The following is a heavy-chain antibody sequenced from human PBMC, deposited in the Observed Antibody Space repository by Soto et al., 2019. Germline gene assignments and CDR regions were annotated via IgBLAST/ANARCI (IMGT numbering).Heavy chain of an antibody. V-gene: IGHV4-4*02. CDR1: GGSISSSNW. D-gene: IGHD3-10*01. CDR3: ARVTYGSGSYLSYYYFGMDV. J-gene: IGHJ6*02. Sequence: PSETLSLTCAVSGGSISSSNWWSWVCQPPGKGLEWIGEIYHSGSTNYNPSLKSRVTISVDKSKNQFSLKLSSVTAADTAVYYCARVTYGSGSYLSYYYFGMDVWGQGTTVTVSS. CDR2: IYHSGST.